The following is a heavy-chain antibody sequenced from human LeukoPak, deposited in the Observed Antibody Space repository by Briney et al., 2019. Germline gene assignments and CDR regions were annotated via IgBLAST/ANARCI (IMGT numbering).Heavy chain of an antibody. V-gene: IGHV3-30-3*01. CDR1: VFTFSSYA. CDR3: AREMESSGYDHYYYYYGMDV. Sequence: GGSLRLSCAASVFTFSSYAMHWVRQAPGKGLEWVAVISYDGSNKYYADSVKGRFTISRDNSKNTLYLQMNSLRAEDTAVYYCAREMESSGYDHYYYYYGMDVWGQGTTVTVSS. D-gene: IGHD5-12*01. J-gene: IGHJ6*02. CDR2: ISYDGSNK.